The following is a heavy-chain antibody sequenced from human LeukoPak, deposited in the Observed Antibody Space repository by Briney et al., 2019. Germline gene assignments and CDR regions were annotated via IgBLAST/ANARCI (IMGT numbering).Heavy chain of an antibody. CDR3: ARVVRVTTVTTDWYFDL. D-gene: IGHD4-17*01. Sequence: SQTLSLTCTVSGGSISSGGYYWSWIRQPPGKGLEWIGYIYHSGSTYYNPSLKSRVTISVDTSKNQFSLKLSSMTAADTAVYYCARVVRVTTVTTDWYFDLWGRGTLVTVSS. CDR1: GGSISSGGYY. J-gene: IGHJ2*01. V-gene: IGHV4-30-2*01. CDR2: IYHSGST.